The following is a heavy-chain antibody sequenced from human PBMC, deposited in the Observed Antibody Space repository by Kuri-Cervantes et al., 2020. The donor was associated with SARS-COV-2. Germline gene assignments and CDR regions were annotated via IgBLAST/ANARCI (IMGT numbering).Heavy chain of an antibody. J-gene: IGHJ4*02. CDR3: ARLGDGYIYKY. V-gene: IGHV4-31*03. CDR1: GGSISSGGYY. D-gene: IGHD5-24*01. Sequence: SETLSLTCTVSGGSISSGGYYWSWIRQHPGKGLEWIGYIYYSGSTYYNPSLQSRITMSVDTSKNQFSLKLRSVTAADAAVYYCARLGDGYIYKYWGQGTLVTVSS. CDR2: IYYSGST.